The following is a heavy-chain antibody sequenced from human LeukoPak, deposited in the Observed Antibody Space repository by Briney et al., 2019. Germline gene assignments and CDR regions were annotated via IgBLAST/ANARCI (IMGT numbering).Heavy chain of an antibody. D-gene: IGHD4-23*01. Sequence: GGSLRLSCAASGFTFNTYWMTWVRQAPGKGLEWVANIKQDGSQKYFVDSVKGRFTISRDNAKNSLYLQMNSLRVEDTAVYFCARVQDGGNWWTAFDIWGLGTMVTVSS. CDR1: GFTFNTYW. V-gene: IGHV3-7*01. J-gene: IGHJ3*02. CDR2: IKQDGSQK. CDR3: ARVQDGGNWWTAFDI.